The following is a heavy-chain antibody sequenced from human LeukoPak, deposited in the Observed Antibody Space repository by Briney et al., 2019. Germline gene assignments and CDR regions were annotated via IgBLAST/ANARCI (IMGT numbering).Heavy chain of an antibody. V-gene: IGHV4-59*01. CDR2: IYYSGST. J-gene: IGHJ4*02. CDR1: GGSISSYY. D-gene: IGHD5-18*01. Sequence: SETLSLTCTVSGGSISSYYWSWIRQPPGKGLEWIGYIYYSGSTNYNPSLKSRVTISVDTSKNQFSLKLSSVTAADTAVYYCALLGGYGRYYFDYWGQGTLVTVSS. CDR3: ALLGGYGRYYFDY.